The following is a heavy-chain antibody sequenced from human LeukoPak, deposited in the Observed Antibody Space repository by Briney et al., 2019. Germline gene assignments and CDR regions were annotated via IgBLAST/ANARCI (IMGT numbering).Heavy chain of an antibody. CDR2: IKSKTDGGTT. D-gene: IGHD3-3*01. V-gene: IGHV3-15*07. CDR1: GFTFRNAW. J-gene: IGHJ4*02. Sequence: GGSLRLSCAASGFTFRNAWMYWVRQAPGKGLEWVGRIKSKTDGGTTDYAAPVKGRFTISRDDSKNTLYLQMNSLKTEDTAVYYCTTGYDFWSGYYGFDYWGQGTLVTVSS. CDR3: TTGYDFWSGYYGFDY.